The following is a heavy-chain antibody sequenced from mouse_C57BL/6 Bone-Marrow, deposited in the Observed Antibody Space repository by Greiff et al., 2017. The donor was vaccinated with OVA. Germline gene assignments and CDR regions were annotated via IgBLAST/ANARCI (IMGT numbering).Heavy chain of an antibody. CDR3: ARGEEELLRSGDY. CDR1: GYTFTSYW. CDR2: IYPGSGST. Sequence: QVQLQQPGAELVKPGASVKMSCKASGYTFTSYWITWVKQRPGQGLEWIGDIYPGSGSTNYNEKFKSKATLTVDTSSSTAYMQLSSLTSEDSAVYYCARGEEELLRSGDYWGQGTTLTVSS. D-gene: IGHD1-1*01. J-gene: IGHJ2*01. V-gene: IGHV1-55*01.